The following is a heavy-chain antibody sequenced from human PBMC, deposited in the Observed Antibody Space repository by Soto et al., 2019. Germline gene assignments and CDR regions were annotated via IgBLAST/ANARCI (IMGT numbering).Heavy chain of an antibody. D-gene: IGHD1-26*01. CDR3: ATRVGATPPRY. Sequence: QVQLQESGPGLVKPSETLSLTCSVSGASVSSTSYHWSWIRQPPGKGLEWIGCIYYSGSTNSNPSLQSRVTIAIDTSKNQFSLKLSSFTAADTAVYYCATRVGATPPRYWGQGTLVTVSS. J-gene: IGHJ4*02. CDR2: IYYSGST. V-gene: IGHV4-61*01. CDR1: GASVSSTSYH.